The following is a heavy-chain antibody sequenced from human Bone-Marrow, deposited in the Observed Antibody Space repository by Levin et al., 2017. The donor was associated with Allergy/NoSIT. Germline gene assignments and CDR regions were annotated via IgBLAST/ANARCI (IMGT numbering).Heavy chain of an antibody. CDR2: IIPIFGTT. D-gene: IGHD6-13*01. CDR1: GGPFSTYA. Sequence: SVKVSCKASGGPFSTYAFSWVRQAPGQGLEWMGGIIPIFGTTNYAQKFQGRVTITADDSTSTAYMELSSLRSEDTAVYYCARDRRDSSSYYSYYYFMDVWGNGTTVTVSS. V-gene: IGHV1-69*13. CDR3: ARDRRDSSSYYSYYYFMDV. J-gene: IGHJ6*03.